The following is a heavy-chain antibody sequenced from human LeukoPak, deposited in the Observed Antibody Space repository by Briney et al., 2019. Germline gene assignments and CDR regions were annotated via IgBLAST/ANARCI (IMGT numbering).Heavy chain of an antibody. CDR3: AREVYAIHYYYYYGMDV. Sequence: SQTLSLTCTVSGGSISSGSYYWSWILQPAGKGLEWIGRIYTSGSTNYNPSLKSRVTISVDTSKNQFSLKLSSVTAADTAVYYCAREVYAIHYYYYYGMDVWGQGTTVTVSS. D-gene: IGHD2-8*01. CDR2: IYTSGST. J-gene: IGHJ6*02. CDR1: GGSISSGSYY. V-gene: IGHV4-61*02.